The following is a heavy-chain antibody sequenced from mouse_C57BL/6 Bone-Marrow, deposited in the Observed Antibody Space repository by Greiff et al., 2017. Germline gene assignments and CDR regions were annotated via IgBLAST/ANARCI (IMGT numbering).Heavy chain of an antibody. D-gene: IGHD1-1*01. CDR1: GFNIKDDY. CDR3: TGVLLRYWFAY. V-gene: IGHV14-4*01. J-gene: IGHJ3*01. Sequence: VQLQQSGAELVRPGASVKLSCTASGFNIKDDYMHWVKQRPEQGLEWIGWIDPENGDTEYASKFQGKATITADTSSNTAYLQLSSLTSEDTAVYYGTGVLLRYWFAYWGQGTLVTVSA. CDR2: IDPENGDT.